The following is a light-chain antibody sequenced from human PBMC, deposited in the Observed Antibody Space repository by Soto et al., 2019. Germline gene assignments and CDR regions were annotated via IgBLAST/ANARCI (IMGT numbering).Light chain of an antibody. CDR3: QHRAAWPIT. V-gene: IGKV3-11*01. CDR1: QSLRRH. Sequence: EIVLTQSQGTLSLSPGERATLSCRASQSLRRHLVCYQQKPGQAPRLVIYEASNRATGIPARFSGIGSGTYVTLTISSLEPEDFAVYYRQHRAAWPITFGVRNKVQIK. J-gene: IGKJ4*01. CDR2: EAS.